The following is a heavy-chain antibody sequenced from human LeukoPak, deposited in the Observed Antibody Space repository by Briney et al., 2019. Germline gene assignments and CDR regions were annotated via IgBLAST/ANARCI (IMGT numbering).Heavy chain of an antibody. Sequence: GGSLRLSCAASGFKFDDYAMHWVRQAPGKGLEWVSSISSNSGSLGYVDSVKGRFTISRDNAKKSLYLQMNSLRVEDTAVYYCARDRTGYCTSTTCASGVASYWGQGNLVTVSS. J-gene: IGHJ4*01. CDR1: GFKFDDYA. D-gene: IGHD2-2*01. V-gene: IGHV3-9*01. CDR3: ARDRTGYCTSTTCASGVASY. CDR2: ISSNSGSL.